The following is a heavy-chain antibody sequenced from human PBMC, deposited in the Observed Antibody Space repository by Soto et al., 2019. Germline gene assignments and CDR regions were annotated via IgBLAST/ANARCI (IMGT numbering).Heavy chain of an antibody. V-gene: IGHV3-7*01. J-gene: IGHJ5*02. D-gene: IGHD3-9*01. Sequence: GGSLRLSCAASGFTFSSYWMSWVRQAPGKGLEWVANIKQDGSEKYYVDSVKGRFTISRDNAKNSLYLQMNSLRAEDTAVYYCAHYILTGYYDWFDPWGQGTLVTVSS. CDR3: AHYILTGYYDWFDP. CDR1: GFTFSSYW. CDR2: IKQDGSEK.